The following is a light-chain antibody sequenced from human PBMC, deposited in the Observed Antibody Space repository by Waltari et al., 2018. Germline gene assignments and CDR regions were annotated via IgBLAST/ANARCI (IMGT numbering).Light chain of an antibody. Sequence: DIQMTQSPSSLSASVGDTVTITCRASQSISSWLDWYQQKPGKAPKLLIFKASSLQTGVPSRFSGSGSGTEFTLTISSLQPEDFATYYCLQYSNSPFTFGPGTNLDIK. V-gene: IGKV1D-16*01. CDR1: QSISSW. CDR2: KAS. CDR3: LQYSNSPFT. J-gene: IGKJ3*01.